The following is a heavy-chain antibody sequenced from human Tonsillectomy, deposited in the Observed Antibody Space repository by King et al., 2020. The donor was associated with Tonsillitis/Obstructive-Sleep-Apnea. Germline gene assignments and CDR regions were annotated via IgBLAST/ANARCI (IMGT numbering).Heavy chain of an antibody. V-gene: IGHV3-21*01. CDR3: ARDKSFGVVITHRTIDY. Sequence: VQLVESGGGLVKPGGSLRLSCAASGFTFSSYSMNWVRQAPGKGLEWVSSISSSSSYIYYADSVKGRFTISRDNAKNSLYLQMNSLRAEDTAVYYCARDKSFGVVITHRTIDYWGQGTLVTVSS. D-gene: IGHD3-3*01. CDR2: ISSSSSYI. J-gene: IGHJ4*02. CDR1: GFTFSSYS.